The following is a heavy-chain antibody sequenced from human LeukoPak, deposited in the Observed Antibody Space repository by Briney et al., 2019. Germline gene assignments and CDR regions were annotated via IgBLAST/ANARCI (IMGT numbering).Heavy chain of an antibody. D-gene: IGHD2-2*01. CDR2: INSDGSST. CDR1: GFTFSSYW. CDR3: ARGLSGYASSLGH. V-gene: IGHV3-74*01. J-gene: IGHJ4*02. Sequence: GGSLRLSCGASGFTFSSYWMHWVRQAPGKGLVWVSRINSDGSSTNYADSVRGRFSISRDNAKNTLYLHMNSLRADDTAVYYCARGLSGYASSLGHWGQGTLVTVSS.